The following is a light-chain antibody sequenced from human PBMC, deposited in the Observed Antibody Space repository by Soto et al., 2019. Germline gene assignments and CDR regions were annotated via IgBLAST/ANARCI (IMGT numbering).Light chain of an antibody. Sequence: DIRLTQSPSSLSASVGDRVTISCRASQSISTYLMWYQQKPGKAPKVLIYDASNLEYGVPSRFSGSGFGTEFILTISSLQPDDFATYWCQHYGGMWTFGQGTKVDIK. CDR1: QSISTY. J-gene: IGKJ1*01. CDR3: QHYGGMWT. CDR2: DAS. V-gene: IGKV1-5*01.